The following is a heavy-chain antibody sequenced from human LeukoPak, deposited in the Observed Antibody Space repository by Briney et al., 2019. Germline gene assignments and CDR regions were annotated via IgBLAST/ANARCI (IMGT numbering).Heavy chain of an antibody. D-gene: IGHD3-22*01. CDR1: GFTFSSYW. CDR3: ARGGKWFYAFDI. CDR2: INSDGSST. Sequence: GGSLRLSCAASGFTFSSYWMHWVRQAPGKGLVWVSRINSDGSSTSYAGSVKGRFTISRDNAKNTLYLQMNSLRAEDTAVYYCARGGKWFYAFDIWGQGTMVTVSS. J-gene: IGHJ3*02. V-gene: IGHV3-74*01.